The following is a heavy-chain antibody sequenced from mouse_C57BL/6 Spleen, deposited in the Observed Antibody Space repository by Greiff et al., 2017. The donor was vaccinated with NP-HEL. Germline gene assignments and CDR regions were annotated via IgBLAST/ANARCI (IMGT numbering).Heavy chain of an antibody. CDR3: VRHSAGGYYFDY. CDR2: IRSKSNNYAT. Sequence: VQLKESGGGLVQPKGSLKLSCAASGFSFNTYAMNWVRQAPGKGLEWVARIRSKSNNYATYYADSVKDRFTISRDDSESMLYLQMNNLKTEDTAMYYCVRHSAGGYYFDYWGQGTTLTVSS. J-gene: IGHJ2*01. CDR1: GFSFNTYA. D-gene: IGHD3-1*01. V-gene: IGHV10-1*01.